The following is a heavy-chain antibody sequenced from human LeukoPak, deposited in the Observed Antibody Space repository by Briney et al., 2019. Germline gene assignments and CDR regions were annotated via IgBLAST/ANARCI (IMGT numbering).Heavy chain of an antibody. D-gene: IGHD3-22*01. V-gene: IGHV4-59*01. CDR2: IYYSGST. CDR1: GGSISSYY. J-gene: IGHJ5*02. Sequence: PSETLSLTCTVSGGSISSYYWSWIRQPPGKGLEWIGYIYYSGSTNYNPSLKSRVTISVDTSKNQFSLMLSSVTAADTAVYYCARVGYYYDSSGYYYWFDPWGQGTLVTVSS. CDR3: ARVGYYYDSSGYYYWFDP.